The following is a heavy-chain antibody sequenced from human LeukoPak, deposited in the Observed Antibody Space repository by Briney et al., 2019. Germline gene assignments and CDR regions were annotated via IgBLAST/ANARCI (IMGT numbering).Heavy chain of an antibody. J-gene: IGHJ4*02. CDR3: ASSLGALI. Sequence: PGGSLRLSCGASGFTFTSYWMHWVRQAPGKGLVWVSRIKSDGSSTSYADSVKGRFTISRDNAKNTVYLQMNSLRAEDTAVYYCASSLGALIWGQGTLVTVPS. D-gene: IGHD1-26*01. CDR1: GFTFTSYW. V-gene: IGHV3-74*01. CDR2: IKSDGSST.